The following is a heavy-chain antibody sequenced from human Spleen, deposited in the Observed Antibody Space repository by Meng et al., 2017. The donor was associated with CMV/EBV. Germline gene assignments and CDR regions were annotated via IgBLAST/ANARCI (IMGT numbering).Heavy chain of an antibody. CDR2: INPNRGVT. V-gene: IGHV1-2*02. CDR3: ARVSEYCTTTNCYKVFEY. CDR1: GYTFTGYQ. D-gene: IGHD2-2*02. J-gene: IGHJ4*02. Sequence: ASVKVSYKASGYTFTGYQIHWVRQAPGQGLEWMGLINPNRGVTSYVQKFQGRLTMTRDTSIGTAYMELSRLKSDDTAVYYCARVSEYCTTTNCYKVFEYWGQGTLVTVSS.